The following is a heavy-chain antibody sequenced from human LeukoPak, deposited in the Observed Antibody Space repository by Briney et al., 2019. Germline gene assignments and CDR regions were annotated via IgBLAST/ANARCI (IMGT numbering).Heavy chain of an antibody. Sequence: SETLSLTCADYGGPFSGFFWSWIRQPPGKGLEWIGEINHSGTTNYNPSLKSRVTISVDTSKNQFSLKLSSVTAADTAVYYCARGYGSGSYGFDYWGQGTLVTVSS. CDR1: GGPFSGFF. D-gene: IGHD3-10*01. V-gene: IGHV4-34*01. J-gene: IGHJ4*02. CDR2: INHSGTT. CDR3: ARGYGSGSYGFDY.